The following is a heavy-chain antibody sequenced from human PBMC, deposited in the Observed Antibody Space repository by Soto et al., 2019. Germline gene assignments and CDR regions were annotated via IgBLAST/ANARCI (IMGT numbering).Heavy chain of an antibody. D-gene: IGHD6-19*01. V-gene: IGHV4-31*11. J-gene: IGHJ4*02. Sequence: SETLSLTCVVSGVSISSGADYWSWIRQRPGKGLEWTGSIYSSGSSSYNPALKSRLTISLDTSKNQFPLKLTSVTAADTAVYYCARFAYRSGWNFDYWGRGTLVTVSS. CDR3: ARFAYRSGWNFDY. CDR2: IYSSGSS. CDR1: GVSISSGADY.